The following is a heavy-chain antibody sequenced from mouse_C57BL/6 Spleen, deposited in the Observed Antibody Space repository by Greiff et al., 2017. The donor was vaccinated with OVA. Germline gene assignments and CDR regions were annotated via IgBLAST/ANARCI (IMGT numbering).Heavy chain of an antibody. V-gene: IGHV1-55*01. J-gene: IGHJ1*03. Sequence: VQLQQPGAELVKPGASVKMSCKASGYTFTSYWITWVKQRPGQGLEWIGDIYPGSGSTNYNEKFKSKATLTVDTSSSTAYMQLSSLTSEDSAVXYCARGGLRMSYWYFDVWGTGTTVTVSS. CDR1: GYTFTSYW. D-gene: IGHD2-4*01. CDR2: IYPGSGST. CDR3: ARGGLRMSYWYFDV.